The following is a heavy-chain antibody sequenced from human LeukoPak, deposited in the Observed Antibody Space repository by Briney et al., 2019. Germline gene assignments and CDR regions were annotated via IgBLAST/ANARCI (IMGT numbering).Heavy chain of an antibody. D-gene: IGHD5-12*01. V-gene: IGHV6-1*01. CDR2: TYYRSKWYN. J-gene: IGHJ6*02. Sequence: SQTLSLTCAISGDSVSSNSAAWNWIRQSPSRGLEWLGRTYYRSKWYNDYAVSVKSRITINPDTSKNQFSLQLNSVTPEDTAVYYCARSVRGNSGYHFGYYYYGMDAWGQGTTVTVSS. CDR1: GDSVSSNSAA. CDR3: ARSVRGNSGYHFGYYYYGMDA.